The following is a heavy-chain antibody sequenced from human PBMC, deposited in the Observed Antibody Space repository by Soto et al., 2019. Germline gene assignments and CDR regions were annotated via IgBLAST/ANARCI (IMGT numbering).Heavy chain of an antibody. D-gene: IGHD6-6*01. V-gene: IGHV1-18*01. Sequence: QVQLVQSGAEVKKPGASVKVSCTASGYTFTSYGINWVRQAPGQGLEWMGWISGYNGNTMYAQKFQGRVTITTDTSTSTVYMELRSLRSDDTAFYYCARDGIAARPTPDYWGQGTLVTVSS. CDR2: ISGYNGNT. J-gene: IGHJ4*02. CDR3: ARDGIAARPTPDY. CDR1: GYTFTSYG.